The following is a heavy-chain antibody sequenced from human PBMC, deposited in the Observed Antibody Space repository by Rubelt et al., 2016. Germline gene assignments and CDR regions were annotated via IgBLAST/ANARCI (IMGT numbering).Heavy chain of an antibody. D-gene: IGHD6-13*01. CDR3: AKDKEDSSSWKPGYDY. CDR2: ISGSGGST. V-gene: IGHV3-23*04. CDR1: GFTFSSYA. Sequence: EVRLVESGGGLVQPGGSLRLSCAASGFTFSSYAMSWVRQAPGKGLEWVSAISGSGGSTYYADSVKGRFTISRDNSKNTLYLQMNSLGAEDTAVYYCAKDKEDSSSWKPGYDYWGQGTLVTVSS. J-gene: IGHJ4*02.